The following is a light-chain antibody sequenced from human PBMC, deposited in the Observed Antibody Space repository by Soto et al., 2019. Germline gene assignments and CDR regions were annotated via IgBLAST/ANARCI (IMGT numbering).Light chain of an antibody. Sequence: DIQMTQSPSSLSASVGDRVTITCQASQDISNYLNWYQQKPGKAPKLLIYDASNLETGVPSRFSGSESGTDFTFTIRSLQPEDIATYYCQQYDNLPRIFTFGPGTKVDIK. J-gene: IGKJ3*01. CDR2: DAS. CDR1: QDISNY. V-gene: IGKV1-33*01. CDR3: QQYDNLPRIFT.